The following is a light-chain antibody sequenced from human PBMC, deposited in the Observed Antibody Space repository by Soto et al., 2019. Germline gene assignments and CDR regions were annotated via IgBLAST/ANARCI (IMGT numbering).Light chain of an antibody. CDR1: SSDVGGYIY. V-gene: IGLV2-8*01. CDR3: SSYAGSNIFV. Sequence: QSALTQPPSASGSPGQSVTISCTGTSSDVGGYIYVSWYQQHPGKATKLMIYEVSKRPSGVPDRLSGSKSGNTASLAVPGLQDEKEAYNYCSSYAGSNIFVVGTGTKVTVL. CDR2: EVS. J-gene: IGLJ1*01.